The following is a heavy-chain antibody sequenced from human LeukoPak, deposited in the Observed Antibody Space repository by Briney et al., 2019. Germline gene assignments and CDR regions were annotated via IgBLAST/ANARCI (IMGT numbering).Heavy chain of an antibody. CDR3: ARLLVGATSRYYFDY. J-gene: IGHJ4*02. CDR1: GYSFPTYW. V-gene: IGHV5-51*01. CDR2: IYPGDSDT. D-gene: IGHD1-26*01. Sequence: GESLKISCKGSGYSFPTYWIGWVRQMPGKGLEWMGIIYPGDSDTRYSPSFQGQVTMSADKSISTAYLQWSSLKASDTAMYYCARLLVGATSRYYFDYWGQGTLVTVSS.